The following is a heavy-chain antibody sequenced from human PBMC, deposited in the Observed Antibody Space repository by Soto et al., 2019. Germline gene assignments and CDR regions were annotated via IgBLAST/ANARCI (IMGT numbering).Heavy chain of an antibody. D-gene: IGHD3-10*01. V-gene: IGHV1-18*01. CDR2: ISAYNGNT. Sequence: GASVKVSCKASGYTFTSYGISWVRQAPGQGLEWMGWISAYNGNTNYAQKLQGRVTMTTDTSTSTAYMELRSLRSDDTAVYYCARESNYYGSGSYYLNWFDPWGQGTLVTVSS. CDR1: GYTFTSYG. J-gene: IGHJ5*02. CDR3: ARESNYYGSGSYYLNWFDP.